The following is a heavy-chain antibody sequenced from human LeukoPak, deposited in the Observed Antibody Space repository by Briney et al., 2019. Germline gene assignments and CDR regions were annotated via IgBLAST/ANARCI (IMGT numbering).Heavy chain of an antibody. J-gene: IGHJ4*02. Sequence: ASVKVSCKASGYTFTGYYMHWVRQAPGQGLEWMGRINPNSGGTNYGQKFQGRVTMTRDTSISTAYMELSRLRSDDTAVYYCARATRSRRWELPAYFDYWGQGTLVTVSS. CDR2: INPNSGGT. CDR3: ARATRSRRWELPAYFDY. V-gene: IGHV1-2*06. CDR1: GYTFTGYY. D-gene: IGHD1-26*01.